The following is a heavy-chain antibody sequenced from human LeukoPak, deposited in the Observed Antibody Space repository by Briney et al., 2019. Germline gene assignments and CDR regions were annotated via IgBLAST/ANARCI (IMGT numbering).Heavy chain of an antibody. Sequence: SETLSLTCAVYGGSFSGYYWSWIRQPPGKGLEWIGEINHSGSTNYNPSLKSRVTISVDTSKNQFSLKLSSVTAADTAVYYCARSIAARPDYWGQGSLVTVSS. CDR3: ARSIAARPDY. CDR2: INHSGST. CDR1: GGSFSGYY. D-gene: IGHD6-6*01. J-gene: IGHJ4*02. V-gene: IGHV4-34*01.